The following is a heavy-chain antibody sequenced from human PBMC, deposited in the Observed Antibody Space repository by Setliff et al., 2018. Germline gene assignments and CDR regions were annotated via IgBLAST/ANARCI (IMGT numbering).Heavy chain of an antibody. CDR3: AREGVDARSSTDYRYYMDV. V-gene: IGHV1-18*01. D-gene: IGHD2-8*01. J-gene: IGHJ6*03. CDR1: GYTFTSYG. CDR2: INA. Sequence: GASVKVSCKSSGYTFTSYGINWVRQAPGQGLEWMGWINAYAQKFQGRVTMTIDTLTGTAYMELSSLRSEDTAVYYCAREGVDARSSTDYRYYMDVWGKGTTVTVSS.